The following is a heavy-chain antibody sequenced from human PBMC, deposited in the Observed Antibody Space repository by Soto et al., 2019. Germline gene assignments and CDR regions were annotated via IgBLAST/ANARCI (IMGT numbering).Heavy chain of an antibody. J-gene: IGHJ5*02. CDR1: GFTFSSYG. D-gene: IGHD6-13*01. Sequence: GGSLRLSCAASGFTFSSYGMHWVRQAPGKGLEWVAVIWYDGSNKYYADSVKGRFTISRDNSKNTLYLQMNSLRAEDTAVYYCARDQQLVLNWFDPWGQGTLVTVSS. V-gene: IGHV3-33*01. CDR3: ARDQQLVLNWFDP. CDR2: IWYDGSNK.